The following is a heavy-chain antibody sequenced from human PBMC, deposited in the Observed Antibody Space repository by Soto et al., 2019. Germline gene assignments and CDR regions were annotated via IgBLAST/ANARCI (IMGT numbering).Heavy chain of an antibody. V-gene: IGHV3-23*01. D-gene: IGHD2-8*01. J-gene: IGHJ4*02. Sequence: EVLLLESGGGLVQPGGSLRLSCAASGFTFSIYAMSWVRQAPGKGLEWVSGISASGGSTYYADSVKGRFTISRDNSKNTLFLQMNSLRVEDTAVYYCAKVGIYCTNGVCRGYWGQGTLVTVSS. CDR3: AKVGIYCTNGVCRGY. CDR1: GFTFSIYA. CDR2: ISASGGST.